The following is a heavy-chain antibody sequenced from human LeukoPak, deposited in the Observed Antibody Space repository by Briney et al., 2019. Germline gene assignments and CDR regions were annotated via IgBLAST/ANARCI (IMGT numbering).Heavy chain of an antibody. J-gene: IGHJ6*02. CDR3: ARGMTAMVMDYYYGMDV. D-gene: IGHD5-18*01. CDR1: GYTFTSYG. CDR2: ISAYNGNT. Sequence: ASVKVSCKASGYTFTSYGISWVRQAPGQGLEWMGWISAYNGNTNYAQKLQGRVTMTTDTSTSTAYMELRSLRSDDTAVYYCARGMTAMVMDYYYGMDVWGQGTTVTVPS. V-gene: IGHV1-18*01.